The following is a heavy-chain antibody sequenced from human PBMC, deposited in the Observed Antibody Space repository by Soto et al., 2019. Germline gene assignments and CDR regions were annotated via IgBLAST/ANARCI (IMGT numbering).Heavy chain of an antibody. J-gene: IGHJ4*02. V-gene: IGHV3-23*01. CDR2: ISGSGGST. CDR1: GFTFSSYA. D-gene: IGHD2-15*01. CDR3: AKRYTGYCSGGSCYNFDH. Sequence: GGSLRLSCAASGFTFSSYAMSWVRQAPGKGLEWVSAISGSGGSTYYADSVKGRFTISRDNSKNTLYLQMNSLRAEDTAVYYCAKRYTGYCSGGSCYNFDHWGQGTLVTVSS.